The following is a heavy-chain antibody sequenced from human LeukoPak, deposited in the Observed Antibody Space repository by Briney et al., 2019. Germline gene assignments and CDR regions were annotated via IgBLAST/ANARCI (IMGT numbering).Heavy chain of an antibody. J-gene: IGHJ4*02. CDR3: ARGPSGYHNT. CDR2: IYYSGST. D-gene: IGHD5-12*01. V-gene: IGHV4-59*12. Sequence: PSETLSLTCTVSGGSISSYYWSWIRQPPGKGLEWIGYIYYSGSTNYNPSLKSRVTISVDTSKNQFSLKLNSVTPEDTAVYYCARGPSGYHNTGGQGTLVTVSS. CDR1: GGSISSYY.